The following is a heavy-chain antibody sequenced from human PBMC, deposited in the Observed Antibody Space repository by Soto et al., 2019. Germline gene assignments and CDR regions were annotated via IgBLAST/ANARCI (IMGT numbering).Heavy chain of an antibody. J-gene: IGHJ6*02. D-gene: IGHD3-3*01. CDR2: IWYDGSNK. V-gene: IGHV3-33*01. CDR1: GFTFSSYG. CDR3: AREGVEYDFWSGSDYCKDV. Sequence: GGSLRLSCAASGFTFSSYGMHWVRQAPGKGLEWVAVIWYDGSNKYYADSVKGRFTISRDNSKNTLYLQMNSLRAEDTAVYYCAREGVEYDFWSGSDYCKDVWGQGTTVTGSS.